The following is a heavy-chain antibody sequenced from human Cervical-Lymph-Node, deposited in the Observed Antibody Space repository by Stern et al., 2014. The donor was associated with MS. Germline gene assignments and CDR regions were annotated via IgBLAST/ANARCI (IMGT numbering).Heavy chain of an antibody. CDR1: GYIFTRYW. V-gene: IGHV5-51*01. CDR3: ARAAAVATPFDY. Sequence: VQLVQSGAEVKKPGESLKISCKGSGYIFTRYWIGWVRQMPGKGLEWMGNIYPSDSDTRYSPSFQGQVTLSADKALNTAYLQWSSLKASDTAIYYCARAAAVATPFDYWGQGILVTVSS. J-gene: IGHJ4*02. CDR2: IYPSDSDT. D-gene: IGHD6-13*01.